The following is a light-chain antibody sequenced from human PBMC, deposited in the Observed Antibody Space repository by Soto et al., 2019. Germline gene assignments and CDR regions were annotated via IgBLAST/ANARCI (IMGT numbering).Light chain of an antibody. Sequence: EIVLTQSPATLSLSPGERPTLSCRAGQSVSSYLAWYQQKPAKAPRLLIYDASNRATGIPARFSGSGSGTDFTLTISSLEPDDFAVYYCQQRSDWPSTFGGGTKVQIK. V-gene: IGKV3-11*01. CDR1: QSVSSY. CDR3: QQRSDWPST. J-gene: IGKJ4*01. CDR2: DAS.